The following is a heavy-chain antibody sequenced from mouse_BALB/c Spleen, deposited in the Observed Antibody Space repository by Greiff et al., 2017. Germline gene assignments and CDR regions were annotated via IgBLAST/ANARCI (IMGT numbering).Heavy chain of an antibody. CDR3: ARDIVGLDY. CDR1: GYSFTSYG. Sequence: VQLQESGAGLVEPSHTLSISCTASGYSFTSYGVHWVRQPPGKGLEWLGVIWAGGSTIYNSALMSRLSISKDNAKSQVFLKMNSLQTDDTAMYYCARDIVGLDYWGQGTLVTVSA. V-gene: IGHV2-9*02. J-gene: IGHJ3*01. D-gene: IGHD2-5*01. CDR2: IWAGGST.